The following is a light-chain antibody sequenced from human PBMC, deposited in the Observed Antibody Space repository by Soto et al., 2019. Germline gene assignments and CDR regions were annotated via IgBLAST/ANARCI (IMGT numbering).Light chain of an antibody. J-gene: IGKJ3*01. CDR1: QSVSSN. V-gene: IGKV3-15*01. CDR2: GAS. CDR3: QQYNNWPLFT. Sequence: EIVMTQSPATLSVYPGERATLSCRASQSVSSNLAWYQQKPGQAPRLLIYGASTRATDIPGRFSGSGSGTDFTLTISRLQSEDFAVYYCQQYNNWPLFTFGPGTTVDI.